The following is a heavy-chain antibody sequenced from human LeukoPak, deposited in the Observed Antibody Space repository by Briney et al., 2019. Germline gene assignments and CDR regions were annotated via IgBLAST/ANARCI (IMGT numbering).Heavy chain of an antibody. CDR1: GYTFTSYD. J-gene: IGHJ4*02. CDR2: MNPNSGNT. V-gene: IGHV1-8*01. Sequence: ASVKVSCKASGYTFTSYDINWVRQATGQGLEWMGWMNPNSGNTGYAQKFQGRVTMTRNTSISTVYMELSSLRSDDTAVYYCAKDLGSGSYQPSDYWGQGTLVTVSS. D-gene: IGHD1-26*01. CDR3: AKDLGSGSYQPSDY.